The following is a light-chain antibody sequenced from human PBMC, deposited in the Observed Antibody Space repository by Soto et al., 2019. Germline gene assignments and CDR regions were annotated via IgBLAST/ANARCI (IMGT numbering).Light chain of an antibody. Sequence: DIVLTQSPGTLSLSPGERATLSCRASQSVSSNSLAWYQQQAGQTPRLLIYITSSRAPGIPDRFSGSGSGTHFTLTISRVEPEDFAVYYCQQYGSSPWTFGQGTKVEIK. CDR1: QSVSSNS. J-gene: IGKJ1*01. CDR2: ITS. CDR3: QQYGSSPWT. V-gene: IGKV3-20*01.